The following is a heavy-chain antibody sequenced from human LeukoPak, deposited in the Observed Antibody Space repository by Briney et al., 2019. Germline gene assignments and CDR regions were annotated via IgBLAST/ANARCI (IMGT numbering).Heavy chain of an antibody. Sequence: SVKVSCKASGGTFSSYAISWVRQAPGQGLEWMGRIIPILGIANYAQKFQGRVTITTDESTSTAYMELSSLRSEDTAVYYCARAGGSYYDGWFDPWGQGTLVTVSS. D-gene: IGHD1-26*01. CDR2: IIPILGIA. CDR1: GGTFSSYA. J-gene: IGHJ5*02. V-gene: IGHV1-69*04. CDR3: ARAGGSYYDGWFDP.